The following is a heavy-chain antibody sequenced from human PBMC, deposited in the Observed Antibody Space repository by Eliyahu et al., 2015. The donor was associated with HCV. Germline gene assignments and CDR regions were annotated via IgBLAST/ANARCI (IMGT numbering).Heavy chain of an antibody. D-gene: IGHD3-3*01. CDR3: ASFRMRFLEWSLPVYYGMDV. CDR2: ISSSSSYI. CDR1: GFXFXSXS. J-gene: IGHJ6*02. Sequence: EVQLVESGGGLVKPGGSLRLSCAASGFXFXSXSXNXVRQAPGKGLEWVSSISSSSSYIYYADSVKGRFTISRDNAKNSLYLQMNSLRAEDTAVYYCASFRMRFLEWSLPVYYGMDVWGQGTTVTVSS. V-gene: IGHV3-21*01.